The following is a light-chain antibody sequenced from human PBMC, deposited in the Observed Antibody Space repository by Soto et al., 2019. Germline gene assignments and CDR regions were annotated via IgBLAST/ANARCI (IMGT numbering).Light chain of an antibody. J-gene: IGKJ2*01. CDR3: QQHGSSPPYT. Sequence: EIVLTQSPGTLSLSPGERATLSCRASQIVSSSYLAWYQQKPGHAPRLLIYGASIRATGIPDRFSGSGSGTDFSLTISTLASEDFAVYYCQQHGSSPPYTFGQGTKLEIK. V-gene: IGKV3-20*01. CDR2: GAS. CDR1: QIVSSSY.